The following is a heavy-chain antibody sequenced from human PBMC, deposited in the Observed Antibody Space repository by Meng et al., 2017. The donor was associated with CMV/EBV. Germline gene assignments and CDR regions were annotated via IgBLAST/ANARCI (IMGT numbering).Heavy chain of an antibody. D-gene: IGHD3-3*01. CDR3: ATNGPYYDFCSGQDY. CDR1: GGSITSGDYY. V-gene: IGHV4-30-4*08. J-gene: IGHJ4*02. CDR2: IYYSGYT. Sequence: SETLSLTCTVSGGSITSGDYYWSWIRQPPGKGLEWIGYIYYSGYTYYNPSLKSRVSISVDTSKNQFSLKLSSVTAADTAVYYCATNGPYYDFCSGQDYWGQGTLVTVSS.